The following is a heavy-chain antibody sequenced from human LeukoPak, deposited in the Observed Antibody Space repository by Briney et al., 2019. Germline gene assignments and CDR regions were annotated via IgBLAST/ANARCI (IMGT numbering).Heavy chain of an antibody. Sequence: GGSLRLSCAASGFTFSDYYMSWIRQAPGKGLEWVSYISSSGSTIYYADSVKGRFTISRDNSKNTLYLQMNSLRAEDTAVYYCAKDGGLFDWLYYFDYWGQGTLVTVSS. J-gene: IGHJ4*02. D-gene: IGHD2-21*01. CDR1: GFTFSDYY. V-gene: IGHV3-11*01. CDR2: ISSSGSTI. CDR3: AKDGGLFDWLYYFDY.